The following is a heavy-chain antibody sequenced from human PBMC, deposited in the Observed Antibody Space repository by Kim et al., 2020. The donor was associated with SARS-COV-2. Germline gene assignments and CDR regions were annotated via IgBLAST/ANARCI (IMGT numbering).Heavy chain of an antibody. D-gene: IGHD3-16*02. CDR3: ARSSLLDFDY. CDR2: GST. J-gene: IGHJ4*02. Sequence: GSTNQAQKFEGGVTLTMDTSISTVYLELASLRSDDAAVYYCARSSLLDFDYWGQGTLVTVSS. V-gene: IGHV1-2*02.